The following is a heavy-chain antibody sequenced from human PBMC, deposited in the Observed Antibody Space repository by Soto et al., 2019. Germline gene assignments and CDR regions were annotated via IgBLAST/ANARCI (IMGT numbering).Heavy chain of an antibody. J-gene: IGHJ6*02. CDR2: IYYSGST. V-gene: IGHV4-59*12. D-gene: IGHD3-10*01. CDR1: GGSISSYY. Sequence: SETLSLTCTVSGGSISSYYWSWIRQPPGKGLEWIGSIYYSGSTYYNPSLKSRVTISVDTSKNQFSLKLSSVTAADTAVYYCARVFGFGGMDVWGQGTTVTVSS. CDR3: ARVFGFGGMDV.